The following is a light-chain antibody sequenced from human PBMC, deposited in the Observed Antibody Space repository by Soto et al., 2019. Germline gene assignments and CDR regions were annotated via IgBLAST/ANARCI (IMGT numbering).Light chain of an antibody. CDR2: DAS. V-gene: IGKV3-11*01. J-gene: IGKJ1*01. Sequence: EIVLRQCTATLPLSPGERATLSCRANQSVSSYLAWYQQKPGQAPRLLIYDASNRATGIPARFSGSGSGTDFTLTISSIEPEDFAVYYCQQRSNWPPKGTFGQGTKVDIK. CDR1: QSVSSY. CDR3: QQRSNWPPKGT.